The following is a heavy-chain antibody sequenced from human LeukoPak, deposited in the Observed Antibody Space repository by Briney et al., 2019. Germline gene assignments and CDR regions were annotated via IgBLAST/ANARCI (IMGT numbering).Heavy chain of an antibody. CDR1: GFSFSTYA. CDR2: ITGSGIGT. J-gene: IGHJ4*02. D-gene: IGHD1-20*01. V-gene: IGHV3-23*01. CDR3: AKDETLSGINYFAY. Sequence: GGSLRLSCAVSGFSFSTYAMSWVRQAPGEGLEWVSGITGSGIGTYYADSVKGRFTISRDNSRNTLYLEMSNLRAEDTAIHYCAKDETLSGINYFAYWGQGTLVTVSS.